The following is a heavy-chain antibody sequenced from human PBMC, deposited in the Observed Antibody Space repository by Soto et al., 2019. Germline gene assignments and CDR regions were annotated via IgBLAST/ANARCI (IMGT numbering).Heavy chain of an antibody. V-gene: IGHV5-51*01. J-gene: IGHJ5*02. CDR1: GYSFTSYW. CDR3: ARIPSSGSYFDWFGP. Sequence: GESLKISCKGSGYSFTSYWIGWVRQMPGKGLEWMGIIYPGDSDTRYSPSFQGQVTISADKSISTAYLQWSSLKASDTAMYYCARIPSSGSYFDWFGPWGKVTLVTVST. D-gene: IGHD1-26*01. CDR2: IYPGDSDT.